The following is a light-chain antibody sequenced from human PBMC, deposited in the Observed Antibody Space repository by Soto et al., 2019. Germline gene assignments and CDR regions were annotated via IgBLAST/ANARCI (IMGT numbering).Light chain of an antibody. J-gene: IGLJ1*01. Sequence: SVLTQPPSVSGAPGQRVTISCTGSSSDIGAGYDVHWYQQLPGTAPKLLIYGNHERPSGVPDRFSGSKSGPSASLAISGLQAEDEADYFCQSSLRDSQVFGTGTKVTVL. CDR1: SSDIGAGYD. CDR3: QSSLRDSQV. CDR2: GNH. V-gene: IGLV1-40*01.